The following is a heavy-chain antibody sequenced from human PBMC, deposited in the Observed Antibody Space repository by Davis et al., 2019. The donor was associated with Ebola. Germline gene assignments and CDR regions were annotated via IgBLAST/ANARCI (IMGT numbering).Heavy chain of an antibody. J-gene: IGHJ4*02. V-gene: IGHV3-53*01. D-gene: IGHD6-13*01. CDR1: GFTVSSNY. CDR3: ASSPHGAAASFLG. CDR2: IYSGGST. Sequence: PGGSLRLSCAASGFTVSSNYMSWVRQAPGKGLEWVSVIYSGGSTYYADSVKGRFTISRDNSKNTLYLQMNSLRAEDTAVYYCASSPHGAAASFLGWGQGTLVTVSS.